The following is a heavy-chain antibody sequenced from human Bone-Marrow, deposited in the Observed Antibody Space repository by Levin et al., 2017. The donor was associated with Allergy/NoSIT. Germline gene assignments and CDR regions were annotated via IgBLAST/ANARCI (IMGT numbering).Heavy chain of an antibody. J-gene: IGHJ6*02. CDR2: INHSGST. V-gene: IGHV4-34*01. Sequence: SETLSLTCAVYGGSFSGYYWSWIRQPPGKGLEWIGEINHSGSTNYNPSLKSRVTISVDTSKNQFSLKLSSVTAADTAVYYCAGALIRGGMDVWGQGTTVTVSS. D-gene: IGHD3-10*01. CDR3: AGALIRGGMDV. CDR1: GGSFSGYY.